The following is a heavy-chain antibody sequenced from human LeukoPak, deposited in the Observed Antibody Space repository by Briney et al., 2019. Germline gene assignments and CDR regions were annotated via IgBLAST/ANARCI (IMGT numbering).Heavy chain of an antibody. Sequence: GGSLRLSCAASGLTVSSNCMSWVRQAPGKGLEWVSLIYSGGSTYYTDSVKGRFTISRDNSKNTLYLQMNSLRAEDTAVYYCAKDGYYYDSSAYYVIYYFDSWGQGTLVTVSS. V-gene: IGHV3-53*01. CDR3: AKDGYYYDSSAYYVIYYFDS. D-gene: IGHD3-22*01. CDR1: GLTVSSNC. J-gene: IGHJ4*02. CDR2: IYSGGST.